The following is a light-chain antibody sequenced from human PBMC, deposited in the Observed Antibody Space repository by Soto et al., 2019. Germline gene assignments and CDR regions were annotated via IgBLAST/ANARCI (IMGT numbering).Light chain of an antibody. V-gene: IGLV2-14*01. CDR1: SSDVGGYNY. J-gene: IGLJ3*02. CDR2: GVS. Sequence: QSALTQPASVSGSPGQSITISCTGTSSDVGGYNYVSWYQQHPGKAPKLMIYGVSNRPSGVSNRFSGSKSGNTASLTISGLQTEDEADYYCCSYAGSSTLFGGGTKVTVL. CDR3: CSYAGSSTL.